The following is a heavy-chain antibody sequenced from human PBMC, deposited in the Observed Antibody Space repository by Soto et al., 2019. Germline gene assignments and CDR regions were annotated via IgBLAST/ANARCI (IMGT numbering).Heavy chain of an antibody. CDR3: ARTTSAVYGFDY. CDR2: IYSGGYT. J-gene: IGHJ4*02. CDR1: GFTVSSNY. Sequence: EVQLVESGGGLIQPGGSLRLSCAASGFTVSSNYMSWVRQAPGKGLEWVSVIYSGGYTYYADSVKGRFTISRDNSKNTLELQMNRLIAEDTAVYYGARTTSAVYGFDYWGQGTLVTVSS. V-gene: IGHV3-53*01. D-gene: IGHD4-17*01.